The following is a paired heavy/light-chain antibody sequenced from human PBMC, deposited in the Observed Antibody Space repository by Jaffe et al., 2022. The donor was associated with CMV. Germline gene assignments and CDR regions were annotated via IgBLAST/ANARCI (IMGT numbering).Heavy chain of an antibody. CDR3: ARGTNYYDSSGYYLSRDY. CDR1: GFTFSTYS. J-gene: IGHJ4*02. D-gene: IGHD3-22*01. V-gene: IGHV3-21*01. CDR2: ISSSSTYI. Sequence: EVQLVESGGGLVKPGGSLRLSCAASGFTFSTYSMNWVRQAPGKGLEWVSSISSSSTYIYHADSVKGRFTISRDNAKNSLYLQMNSLRAEDTAVYYCARGTNYYDSSGYYLSRDYWGQGTLVTVSS.
Light chain of an antibody. CDR1: QGISNY. CDR2: AAS. CDR3: QKYNSAPFT. J-gene: IGKJ3*01. V-gene: IGKV1-27*01. Sequence: DIQMTQSPSSLSASVGDRVTIACRASQGISNYLAWYQQKPGKVPKLLINAASTLQSGVPSRFSGSGSGTDFTLTISSLQPEDVATYYCQKYNSAPFTFGPGTKVDIK.